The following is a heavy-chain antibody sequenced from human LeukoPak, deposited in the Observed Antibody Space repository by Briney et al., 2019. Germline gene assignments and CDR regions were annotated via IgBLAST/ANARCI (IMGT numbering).Heavy chain of an antibody. V-gene: IGHV4-28*06. CDR3: ARFNSTYYYYDY. Sequence: SDTLSLTCGVSGYSISNSNWWGWIRQPPGKGLEWIGYIDYGGSTNYNPSLKSRATVSVDTSRNQFSLKLSSVTALDTAVYYCARFNSTYYYYDYWGQGTLVTVSS. D-gene: IGHD2/OR15-2a*01. CDR2: IDYGGST. CDR1: GYSISNSNW. J-gene: IGHJ4*02.